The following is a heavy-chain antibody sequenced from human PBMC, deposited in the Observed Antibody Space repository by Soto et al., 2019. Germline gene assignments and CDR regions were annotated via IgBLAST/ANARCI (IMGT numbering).Heavy chain of an antibody. CDR3: ARLKGYCSSTSCPTWFDT. CDR2: IYYSGST. CDR1: GGSISSYY. Sequence: SETLSLTCTVSGGSISSYYWGWIRQPPGKGLEWIGSIYYSGSTYYNPSLKSRVTISVDTSKNQFSLKLSSVTAADTAVYYCARLKGYCSSTSCPTWFDTWGQGTLVTVSS. D-gene: IGHD2-2*01. V-gene: IGHV4-39*01. J-gene: IGHJ5*02.